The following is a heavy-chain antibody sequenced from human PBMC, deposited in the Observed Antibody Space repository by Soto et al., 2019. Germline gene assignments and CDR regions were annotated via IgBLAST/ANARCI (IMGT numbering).Heavy chain of an antibody. CDR1: GFTLRNYA. CDR3: AKGGYSDYVTLRFFDY. Sequence: GGSLRLSCAASGFTLRNYAMSWVRQAPGKGLEWVSAISGSGDNTYYADSVKGRFTISRDNSKNMLYLQMNSLRGEDTALYFCAKGGYSDYVTLRFFDYWGQGTLVTVSS. J-gene: IGHJ4*02. CDR2: ISGSGDNT. D-gene: IGHD4-17*01. V-gene: IGHV3-23*01.